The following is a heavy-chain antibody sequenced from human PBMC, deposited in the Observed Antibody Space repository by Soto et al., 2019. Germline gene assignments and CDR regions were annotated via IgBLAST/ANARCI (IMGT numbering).Heavy chain of an antibody. V-gene: IGHV1-69*13. Sequence: SVKVSCKESGGAIDSRASSWVRHAPVQGLESTGGVSPLFGTGASAQTFKGRVTITADESTSTAYMELNSLISEDTAVYYCATDGQITTFGVASAPSALDVWGQGTTVIVSS. CDR3: ATDGQITTFGVASAPSALDV. D-gene: IGHD3-3*01. CDR1: GGAIDSRA. CDR2: VSPLFGTG. J-gene: IGHJ6*02.